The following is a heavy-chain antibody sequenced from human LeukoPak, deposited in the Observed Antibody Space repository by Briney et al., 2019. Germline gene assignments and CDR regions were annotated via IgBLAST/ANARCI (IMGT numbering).Heavy chain of an antibody. Sequence: PSETLSLTCAVYGGSFSGYFWTWIRQPPGKGLEWIGEINNFGSSKYNPSLKSRFIISVDTPKNQFSLKLSSVTAADTALYYCAKHYMGSSYNHGLDCWGQGTLVTVSS. V-gene: IGHV4-34*01. CDR1: GGSFSGYF. J-gene: IGHJ4*02. CDR2: INNFGSS. CDR3: AKHYMGSSYNHGLDC. D-gene: IGHD3-10*01.